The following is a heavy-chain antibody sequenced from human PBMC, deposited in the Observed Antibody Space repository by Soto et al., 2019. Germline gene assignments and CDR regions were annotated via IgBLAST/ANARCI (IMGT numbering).Heavy chain of an antibody. CDR2: IYYIGST. J-gene: IGHJ5*02. CDR1: GASIRSGGYY. Sequence: QVQLQESGPGLVKPSQTLSLTCTVSGASIRSGGYYWNRFRQHQGKGLEWIGYIYYIGSTYYNPSLKSRVTISLHTSKNQFSLKLSSVTAADTDVYSCARSVYPWGQGNLVTVSS. V-gene: IGHV4-31*03. CDR3: ARSVYP.